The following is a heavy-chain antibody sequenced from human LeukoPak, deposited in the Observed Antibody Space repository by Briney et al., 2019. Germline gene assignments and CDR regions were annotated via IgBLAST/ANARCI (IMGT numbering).Heavy chain of an antibody. CDR2: ISAYNGNT. Sequence: AASVKVSCKASGYIFTSYGISWVRQAPGQGLEWMGWISAYNGNTNYAQKLQGRVTMTTDTSTSTAYMELRSLRSDDTAVYYCASCSTSCYDAFDIWGQGTMVTVSS. D-gene: IGHD2-2*01. CDR1: GYIFTSYG. V-gene: IGHV1-18*04. CDR3: ASCSTSCYDAFDI. J-gene: IGHJ3*02.